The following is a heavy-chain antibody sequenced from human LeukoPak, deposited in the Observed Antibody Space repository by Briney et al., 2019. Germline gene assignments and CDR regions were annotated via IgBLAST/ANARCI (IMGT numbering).Heavy chain of an antibody. CDR1: GYTFTSYD. D-gene: IGHD3-3*01. CDR2: INPSGGST. J-gene: IGHJ5*02. V-gene: IGHV1-46*01. CDR3: ARGGPGGVTIFGVVNRNWFDP. Sequence: ASVKVSCKASGYTFTSYDINWVRQAPGQGLEWMGIINPSGGSTSYAQKFQGRVTMTRDMSTSTVYMELSSLRSEDTAVYYCARGGPGGVTIFGVVNRNWFDPWGQGTLVTVSS.